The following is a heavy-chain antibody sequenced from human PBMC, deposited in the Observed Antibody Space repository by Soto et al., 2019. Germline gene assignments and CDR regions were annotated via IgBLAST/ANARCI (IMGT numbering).Heavy chain of an antibody. Sequence: GGSLRLSCAASGFTFSDYYMSWIRQAPGKGLEWVSYISSSSSYTNYADSVKGRFTISRDNAKNSLYLQMNSLRAEDTAVYYCARVEVTMVRGVIITPTFGMDVWGQGT. CDR1: GFTFSDYY. J-gene: IGHJ6*02. CDR3: ARVEVTMVRGVIITPTFGMDV. CDR2: ISSSSSYT. D-gene: IGHD3-10*01. V-gene: IGHV3-11*06.